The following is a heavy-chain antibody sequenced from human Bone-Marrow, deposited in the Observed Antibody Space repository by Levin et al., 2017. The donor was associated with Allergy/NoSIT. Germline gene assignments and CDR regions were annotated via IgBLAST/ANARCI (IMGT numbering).Heavy chain of an antibody. Sequence: GGSLRLSCAASGFTFSSYAMHWVRQAPGKGLEWVAVISYDGSNKYYADSVKGRFTISRDNSKNTLYLQMNSLRAEDTAVYYCARSGEGITGTLSEYWGQGTLVTVSS. J-gene: IGHJ4*02. CDR2: ISYDGSNK. D-gene: IGHD1-20*01. V-gene: IGHV3-30-3*01. CDR1: GFTFSSYA. CDR3: ARSGEGITGTLSEY.